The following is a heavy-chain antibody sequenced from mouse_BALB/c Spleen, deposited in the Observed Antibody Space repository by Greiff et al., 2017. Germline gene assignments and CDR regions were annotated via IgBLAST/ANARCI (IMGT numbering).Heavy chain of an antibody. J-gene: IGHJ4*01. CDR3: ARSNWFYAMDD. V-gene: IGHV1S34*01. D-gene: IGHD4-1*01. Sequence: LVKPGASVKISCKASGYSFTGYYMHWVKQSHGKSLEWIGYISCYNGATSYNQKFKGKATFTVDTSSSTAYMQFNSLTSEDSAVYYCARSNWFYAMDDWGQGTSVTVSS. CDR1: GYSFTGYY. CDR2: ISCYNGAT.